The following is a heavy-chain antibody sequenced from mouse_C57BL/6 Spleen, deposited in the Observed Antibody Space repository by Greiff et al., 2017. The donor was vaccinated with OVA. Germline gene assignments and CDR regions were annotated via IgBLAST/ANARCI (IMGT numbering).Heavy chain of an antibody. CDR1: GYTFTSYW. J-gene: IGHJ1*03. Sequence: QVQLKQPGAELVKPGASVKVSCKASGYTFTSYWMHWVKQRPGQGLEWIGRIHPSDSDTNYNQKFKGKATLTVDKSSSTAYMQLSSLTSDDSAVYYGAIPGPYWYFDVWGTGTTVTVSS. V-gene: IGHV1-74*01. CDR2: IHPSDSDT. CDR3: AIPGPYWYFDV.